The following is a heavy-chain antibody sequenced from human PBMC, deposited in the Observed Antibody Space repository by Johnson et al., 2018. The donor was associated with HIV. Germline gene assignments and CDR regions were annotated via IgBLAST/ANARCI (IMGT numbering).Heavy chain of an antibody. CDR3: ARYAYGDDSSGTGDGAFDI. Sequence: QVQLVESGGGLVKPGGYLRLSCAASGFTFSDYYMSWVRQAPGKGLEWVADITSDGSNIYYADSVKGRFTISRDNAKNSLYLQMNSLRAEDTAVYYCARYAYGDDSSGTGDGAFDIWGQGTMVTVSS. CDR2: ITSDGSNI. CDR1: GFTFSDYY. D-gene: IGHD3-22*01. J-gene: IGHJ3*02. V-gene: IGHV3-11*04.